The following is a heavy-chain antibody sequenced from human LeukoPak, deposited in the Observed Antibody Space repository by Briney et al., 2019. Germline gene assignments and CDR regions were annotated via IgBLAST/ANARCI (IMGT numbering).Heavy chain of an antibody. D-gene: IGHD4-23*01. CDR1: GGSISSGDYF. Sequence: PSETLSLTCTLSGGSISSGDYFWSWIRQPPGKGLEWIGYIYYSGSTYYNPSLKSRLTISLDTTKNQFSLKLSSVTAADTAVYYCARAGTVVSFDSWGQGALVTVSS. V-gene: IGHV4-30-4*01. CDR3: ARAGTVVSFDS. CDR2: IYYSGST. J-gene: IGHJ4*02.